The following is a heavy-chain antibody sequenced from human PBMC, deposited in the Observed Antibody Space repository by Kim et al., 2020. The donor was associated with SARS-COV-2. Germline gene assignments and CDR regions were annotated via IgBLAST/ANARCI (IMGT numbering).Heavy chain of an antibody. J-gene: IGHJ5*02. Sequence: GGSLRLSCAASGFTFSSYDMHWVRQATGKGLEWVSAIGTAGDTYYPGSVKGRFTISRENAKNSLYLQMNSLRAGDTAVYYCARAQTGENWFGPWGQGTLVTVSS. CDR1: GFTFSSYD. V-gene: IGHV3-13*01. CDR3: ARAQTGENWFGP. CDR2: IGTAGDT. D-gene: IGHD3-16*01.